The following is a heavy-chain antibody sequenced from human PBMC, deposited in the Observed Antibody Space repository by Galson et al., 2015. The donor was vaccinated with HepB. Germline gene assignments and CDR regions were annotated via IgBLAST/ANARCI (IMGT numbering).Heavy chain of an antibody. J-gene: IGHJ2*01. D-gene: IGHD6-13*01. CDR2: IYSGGST. CDR3: ARDGYSSSWYVRYFDL. V-gene: IGHV3-66*01. Sequence: SLRLSCAASGFTFGDYAMSWFRQAPGKGLEWVSVIYSGGSTYYADSVKGRFTISRDNSKNTLYLQMNSLRAEDTAVYYCARDGYSSSWYVRYFDLWGRGTLVTVSS. CDR1: GFTFGDYA.